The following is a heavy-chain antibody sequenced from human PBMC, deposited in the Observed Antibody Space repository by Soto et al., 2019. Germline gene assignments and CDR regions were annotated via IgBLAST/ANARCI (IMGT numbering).Heavy chain of an antibody. V-gene: IGHV5-10-1*01. CDR2: IDPSDSYT. J-gene: IGHJ6*02. CDR1: GYSFTSYW. Sequence: PGESLKISCKGSGYSFTSYWISWVRQMPGKGLEWMGRIDPSDSYTNYSPSFQGHVTISADKSISTAYLQWSSLKASDTAMYYCARRGYGGCYGGDYYYYYGMDVWGQGTTVTVSS. CDR3: ARRGYGGCYGGDYYYYYGMDV. D-gene: IGHD3-22*01.